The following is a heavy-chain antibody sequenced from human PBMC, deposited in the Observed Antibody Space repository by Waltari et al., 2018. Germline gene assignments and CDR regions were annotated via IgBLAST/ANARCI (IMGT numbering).Heavy chain of an antibody. J-gene: IGHJ5*01. CDR2: SSHSGVT. V-gene: IGHV4-34*01. CDR1: GGPFTAYS. Sequence: QVQLHQWGAGLLKPSEPLSLTCAVSGGPFTAYSWSWIRQPPVKGREWIGESSHSGVTHYNPSLRSRVTMSVDTIKKQFSLMLTSVTAADTAVYFCARTWGNSPPLGWFDPWGRGTRVTISS. CDR3: ARTWGNSPPLGWFDP. D-gene: IGHD7-27*01.